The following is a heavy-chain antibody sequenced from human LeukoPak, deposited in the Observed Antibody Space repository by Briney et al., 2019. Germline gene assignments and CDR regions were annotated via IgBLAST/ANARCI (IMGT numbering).Heavy chain of an antibody. J-gene: IGHJ4*02. D-gene: IGHD2-2*01. CDR1: GGSISSGGYY. CDR2: IYHSGST. Sequence: SETLSLTCTVSGGSISSGGYYWSWIRQPPGKGLEWIGYIYHSGSTYYNPSLKSRVTISVDRSKNQFSLKLSSVTAADTAVYYCASGKYQLLFDYWGQGTLVTVSS. CDR3: ASGKYQLLFDY. V-gene: IGHV4-30-2*01.